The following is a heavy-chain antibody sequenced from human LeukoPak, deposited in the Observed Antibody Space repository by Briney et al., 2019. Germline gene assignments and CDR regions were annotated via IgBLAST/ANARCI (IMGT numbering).Heavy chain of an antibody. V-gene: IGHV3-33*01. CDR3: AREGGLSDYGMDV. Sequence: GGSLRLSCAASGFTFSSYGMRWVRQAPGKGLEWVAVIWYDGSNKYYADSVKGRFTISRDNSKNTLYLQMNSLRAEDTAVYYCAREGGLSDYGMDVWGQGTTVTVSS. CDR1: GFTFSSYG. CDR2: IWYDGSNK. D-gene: IGHD3-16*02. J-gene: IGHJ6*02.